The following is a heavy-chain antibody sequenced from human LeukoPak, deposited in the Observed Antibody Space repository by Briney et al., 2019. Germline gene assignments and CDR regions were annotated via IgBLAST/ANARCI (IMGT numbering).Heavy chain of an antibody. Sequence: PGGSLRLSCAASGFTFSNYDMHWVRQAPGKGLEWVAVIPYDGSNRYYADSVNGRFTISRDNSKNTLYLQMNSLRAEDTAVYYCANIPEEVVAATGTGHFDYWGQGTLVTVSS. CDR3: ANIPEEVVAATGTGHFDY. CDR1: GFTFSNYD. D-gene: IGHD2-15*01. V-gene: IGHV3-30*18. J-gene: IGHJ4*02. CDR2: IPYDGSNR.